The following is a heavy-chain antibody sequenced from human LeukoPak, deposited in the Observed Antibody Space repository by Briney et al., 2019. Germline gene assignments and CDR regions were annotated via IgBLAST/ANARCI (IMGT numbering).Heavy chain of an antibody. CDR1: GFTFSSYS. J-gene: IGHJ6*02. CDR3: ATGDNFLTGHYYGMDV. D-gene: IGHD3-9*01. V-gene: IGHV3-21*01. Sequence: GGSLRLSCAASGFTFSSYSMNWVRQAPGKGLEWVSSISSSSSYIYYADSVKGRFTISRDNAKNSLYLQMNSLRAEDTAVYYCATGDNFLTGHYYGMDVWGQGTTVTVSS. CDR2: ISSSSSYI.